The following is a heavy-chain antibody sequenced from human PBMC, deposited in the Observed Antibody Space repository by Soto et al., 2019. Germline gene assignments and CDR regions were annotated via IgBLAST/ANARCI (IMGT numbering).Heavy chain of an antibody. CDR2: INPNSGGT. D-gene: IGHD3-22*01. CDR1: GYTFTDYY. CDR3: ARVQSYYYAGSGYYAFDC. J-gene: IGHJ4*02. Sequence: ASVKVSCKASGYTFTDYYMHWVRQAPGQGLEWMGWINPNSGGTNYAQKFQGRVTMTRDTSISTAYMELSRLRSDDTAVYYCARVQSYYYAGSGYYAFDCWGQGTLVTVSS. V-gene: IGHV1-2*02.